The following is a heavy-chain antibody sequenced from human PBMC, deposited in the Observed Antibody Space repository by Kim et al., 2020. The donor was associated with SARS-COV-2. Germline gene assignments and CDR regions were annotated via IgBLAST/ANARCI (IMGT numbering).Heavy chain of an antibody. CDR3: ARDYSSRGAYYYGMDV. CDR1: GYTFTSYG. V-gene: IGHV1-18*01. D-gene: IGHD6-13*01. CDR2: ISAYNGNT. J-gene: IGHJ6*02. Sequence: ASVKVSCKASGYTFTSYGISWVRQAPGQGLEWMGWISAYNGNTNYAQKLQGRVTMTTDTSTSTAYMELRSLRSDDTAVYYCARDYSSRGAYYYGMDVWGQGTTVTVSS.